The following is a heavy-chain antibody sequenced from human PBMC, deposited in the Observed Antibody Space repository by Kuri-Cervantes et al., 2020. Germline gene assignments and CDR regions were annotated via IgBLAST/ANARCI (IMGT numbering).Heavy chain of an antibody. CDR1: GGSISSSNW. CDR2: IYHSGST. CDR3: ARDWGSGWERGAFDY. J-gene: IGHJ4*02. D-gene: IGHD6-19*01. Sequence: GSLRLSCAVSGGSISSSNWWSWVRQPPGKGLEWIGEIYHSGSTNYNPPLKSRVTISVDTSKNQFSLKLSSVTAADTAVYYCARDWGSGWERGAFDYWGQGTLVTVSS. V-gene: IGHV4-4*02.